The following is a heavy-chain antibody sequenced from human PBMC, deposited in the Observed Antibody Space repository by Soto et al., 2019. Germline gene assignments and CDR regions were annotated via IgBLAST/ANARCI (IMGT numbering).Heavy chain of an antibody. CDR2: INHSGST. Sequence: PSETLSLTCAVSGGSFSGYYWSWIRQPPGKGLEWIGEINHSGSTNYNPSLKSRVTISVDTSKNQFSLKLSSVTAADTALYYCATEDFWNGNIRDDYGMDVWGLGTTVTVSS. CDR3: ATEDFWNGNIRDDYGMDV. CDR1: GGSFSGYY. J-gene: IGHJ6*02. D-gene: IGHD3-3*01. V-gene: IGHV4-34*01.